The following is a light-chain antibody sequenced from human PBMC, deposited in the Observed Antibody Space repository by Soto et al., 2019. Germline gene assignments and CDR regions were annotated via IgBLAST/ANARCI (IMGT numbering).Light chain of an antibody. J-gene: IGKJ1*01. Sequence: EIVMMQSPATLSVSPGERATLSCRASQSVSSNLAWYQQKPGQAPRLLIYGASTRATGIPARFSGSGSGTEFTLTISRLQSEDFAVYYCQQYNNWPPRGTFGQGTKVEIK. CDR2: GAS. CDR3: QQYNNWPPRGT. V-gene: IGKV3-15*01. CDR1: QSVSSN.